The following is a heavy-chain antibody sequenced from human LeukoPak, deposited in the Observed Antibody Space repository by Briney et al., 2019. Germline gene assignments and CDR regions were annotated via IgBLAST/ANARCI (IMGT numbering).Heavy chain of an antibody. V-gene: IGHV4-39*07. J-gene: IGHJ5*02. D-gene: IGHD6-13*01. CDR1: GGSIRSNNHY. CDR3: ARDLSWSSSWYCNWFDP. CDR2: IYFNGNI. Sequence: SETLSLTCAVSGGSIRSNNHYWGWIRQPPGKGLEWIGNIYFNGNIAYNPSLQSRVTISVDTSKNQFSLRLNSVTSADTAVYYCARDLSWSSSWYCNWFDPWGQGTWSPSPQ.